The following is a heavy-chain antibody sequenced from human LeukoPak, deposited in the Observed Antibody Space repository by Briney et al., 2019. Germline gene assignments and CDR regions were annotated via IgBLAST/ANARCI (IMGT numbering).Heavy chain of an antibody. CDR2: MYPSGSQK. CDR3: AIWASGNY. J-gene: IGHJ4*02. CDR1: GFTFTLSW. V-gene: IGHV3-7*01. Sequence: RGSLRLSCAASGFTFTLSWMSWVRQAPGKGREWVANMYPSGSQKRYVDSVKGRFTTSRDNPGTSVYLEMNSLRTEDTAIYYCAIWASGNYWGQGTLVTVSS. D-gene: IGHD3-10*01.